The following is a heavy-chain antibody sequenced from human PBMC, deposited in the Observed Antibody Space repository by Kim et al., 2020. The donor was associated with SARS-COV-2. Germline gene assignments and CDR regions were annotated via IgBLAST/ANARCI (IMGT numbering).Heavy chain of an antibody. J-gene: IGHJ4*02. Sequence: SAQKIQARVTITADKSTSPAYMGLSSLRAEDTAVYYCAREDGYSYGPFDYWGQGTLVTVSS. CDR3: AREDGYSYGPFDY. V-gene: IGHV1-69*04. D-gene: IGHD5-18*01.